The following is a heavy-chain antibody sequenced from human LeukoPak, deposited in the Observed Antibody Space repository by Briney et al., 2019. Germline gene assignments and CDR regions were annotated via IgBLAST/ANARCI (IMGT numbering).Heavy chain of an antibody. CDR1: GYSFTDYY. CDR3: TRGYYDSSDFEYFHH. Sequence: ASMKVSCKTSGYSFTDYYMHWVRQAPGQGLEWMGWINPNSGGTNFAQRFQDRVTMTRDMSIITAYMELSRLRSDDTAIYCCTRGYYDSSDFEYFHHWGQGTLVTVSS. V-gene: IGHV1-2*02. D-gene: IGHD3-22*01. CDR2: INPNSGGT. J-gene: IGHJ1*01.